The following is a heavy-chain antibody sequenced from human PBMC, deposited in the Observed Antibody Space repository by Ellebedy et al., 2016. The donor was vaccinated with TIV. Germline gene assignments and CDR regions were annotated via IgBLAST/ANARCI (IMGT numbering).Heavy chain of an antibody. CDR1: GYSFTSYW. D-gene: IGHD3-10*01. CDR2: IYPSDSYT. V-gene: IGHV5-10-1*01. CDR3: ARVVIRDDGMDV. J-gene: IGHJ6*02. Sequence: GESLKISCKGSGYSFTSYWIGWVRQMPRKGLEWMGIIYPSDSYTNYSPSFQGHVTISADKSISTAYLQWSSLKASDTAMYYCARVVIRDDGMDVWGQGTTVTVSS.